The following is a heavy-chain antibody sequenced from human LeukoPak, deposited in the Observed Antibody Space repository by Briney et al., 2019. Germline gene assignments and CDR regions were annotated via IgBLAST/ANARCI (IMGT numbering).Heavy chain of an antibody. V-gene: IGHV4-59*01. CDR3: ARIPHYYDSSGHGGPFDY. Sequence: SETLSLTCTISGDSTNTYFWSWIRQPPGKGLEWIGYIYYTGTTNYNPSLKSRVTISVDTSKNQFSLKVSSVTAADTGVYYCARIPHYYDSSGHGGPFDYWGQGTLVTVSS. CDR1: GDSTNTYF. J-gene: IGHJ4*02. CDR2: IYYTGTT. D-gene: IGHD3-22*01.